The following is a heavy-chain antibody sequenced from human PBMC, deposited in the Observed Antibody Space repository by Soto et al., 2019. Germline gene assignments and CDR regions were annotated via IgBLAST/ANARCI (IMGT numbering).Heavy chain of an antibody. CDR2: INSDGSST. CDR3: ARVGRNGIDY. J-gene: IGHJ4*02. V-gene: IGHV3-74*01. Sequence: EVQLVESGGGLVQPGGSLRLSCAASEFTFSNYWMHWVRQAPGKGLVWVSRINSDGSSTSYADSVKGRFTISRDNSKNTLCLQMNSLRAEDTAVYYCARVGRNGIDYWGQGTLVTVSS. CDR1: EFTFSNYW. D-gene: IGHD1-1*01.